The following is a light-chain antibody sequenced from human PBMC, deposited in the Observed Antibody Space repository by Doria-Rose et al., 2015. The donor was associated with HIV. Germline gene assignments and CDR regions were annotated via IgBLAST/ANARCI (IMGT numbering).Light chain of an antibody. CDR3: HHSGSSPWT. CDR1: QSVGSFY. V-gene: IGKV3-20*01. CDR2: GAS. Sequence: SLSPGERATLSCRASQSVGSFYLAWYQQKPGQAPRLLIYGASSRATGIPDRFSGSGSGTDFTLTISRLEPEDFAVYYCHHSGSSPWTFGQGTKVEIK. J-gene: IGKJ1*01.